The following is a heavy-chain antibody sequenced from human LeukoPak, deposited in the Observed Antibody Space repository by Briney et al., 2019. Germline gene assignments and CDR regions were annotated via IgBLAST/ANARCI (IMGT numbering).Heavy chain of an antibody. V-gene: IGHV3-48*01. CDR2: ISSSSTNI. Sequence: GGSLRLSCAASGFIFSSYSMNWVRQAPGKGLEWVSYISSSSTNIYYADSVKGRFTISRDNSKNTLYLQMNSLRAEDTAVYYCAKDRSVTTAGFDYWGQGTLVTVSS. J-gene: IGHJ4*02. D-gene: IGHD4-17*01. CDR3: AKDRSVTTAGFDY. CDR1: GFIFSSYS.